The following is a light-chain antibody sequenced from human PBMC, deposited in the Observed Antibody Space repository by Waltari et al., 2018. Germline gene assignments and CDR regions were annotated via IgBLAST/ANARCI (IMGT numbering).Light chain of an antibody. CDR3: KPYPGRSTWE. V-gene: IGLV2-14*01. CDR2: DVS. J-gene: IGLJ3*02. CDR1: SGDGGFYNY. Sequence: QSALTQPASLSGSPGQSITISCTGTSGDGGFYNYVSWYQQHPGKAPKLRIYDVSERPSGLSSRCSGCKAGNTASLSISGLQATDDAVYFCKPYPGRSTWEFGGGTKLTVL.